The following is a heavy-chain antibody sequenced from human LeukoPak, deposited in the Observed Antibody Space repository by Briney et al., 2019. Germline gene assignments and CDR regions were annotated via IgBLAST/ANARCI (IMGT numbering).Heavy chain of an antibody. V-gene: IGHV3-74*01. J-gene: IGHJ6*02. Sequence: PGGSLRLSCAASGFTFSSYWMHWVRQAPGKGLVWVSRIYSDGSNTIYADSVRGRFTMSRDNAKNTLYLQMNSLTAEDTAIYYCTRDSKYVMDVWGQGTTVTVSS. CDR3: TRDSKYVMDV. CDR2: IYSDGSNT. CDR1: GFTFSSYW. D-gene: IGHD4-11*01.